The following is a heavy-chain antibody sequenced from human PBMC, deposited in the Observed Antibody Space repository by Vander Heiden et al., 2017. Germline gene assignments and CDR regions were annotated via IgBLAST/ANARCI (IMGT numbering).Heavy chain of an antibody. D-gene: IGHD2-15*01. CDR2: INPSGGST. V-gene: IGHV1-46*01. Sequence: QVQLVQSGAEVKKPGASVKVSCRASGYTFTSYYMHWVRQAPGQGLECMGIINPSGGSTSYAQKFQGRVTMTRDTSTSTVYMELSSLRSEDTAVYYCARRGWYCSGGSCYSGWFDPWGQGTLVTVSS. J-gene: IGHJ5*02. CDR3: ARRGWYCSGGSCYSGWFDP. CDR1: GYTFTSYY.